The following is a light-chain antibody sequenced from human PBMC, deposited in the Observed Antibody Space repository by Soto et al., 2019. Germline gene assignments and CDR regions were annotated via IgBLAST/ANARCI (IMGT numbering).Light chain of an antibody. CDR1: QSISTW. CDR2: KAS. Sequence: DIQMTQSPSTLSASVGDRVTITCRASQSISTWLAWYQQKPGKAPKLLIYKASSLESGVPSRFSGSGSGTEFTLTISSLQPDDFATYHCHQYNDYTWTFGQGTKVEIK. V-gene: IGKV1-5*03. J-gene: IGKJ1*01. CDR3: HQYNDYTWT.